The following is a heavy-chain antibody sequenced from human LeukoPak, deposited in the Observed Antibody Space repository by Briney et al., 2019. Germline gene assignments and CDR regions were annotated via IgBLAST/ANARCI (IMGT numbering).Heavy chain of an antibody. CDR3: ARLFDY. J-gene: IGHJ4*02. CDR2: IYSSGST. CDR1: GGSISSHY. Sequence: PSETLSLTCTVSGGSISSHYWGWIRQPAGKGLEWIGRIYSSGSTDYNASLKSRVTMSVDTSKNQFSLKLSSVTAADTAVYYCARLFDYWGQGTLVTVSS. V-gene: IGHV4-4*07.